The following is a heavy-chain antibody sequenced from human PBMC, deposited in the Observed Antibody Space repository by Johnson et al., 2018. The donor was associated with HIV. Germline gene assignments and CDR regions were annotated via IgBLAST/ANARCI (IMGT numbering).Heavy chain of an antibody. Sequence: VQLVESGGGLVQPGGSLRLSCAASGFTVSSNYMNWVRQAPGKGLEWVSVIYSGGSTYYADSVKGRFTISRDISKNTLDLQMNSLRAEDTAVYYCARACRDGYTSDAFDIWGQGTMVTVSS. CDR3: ARACRDGYTSDAFDI. CDR1: GFTVSSNY. J-gene: IGHJ3*02. V-gene: IGHV3-66*01. CDR2: IYSGGST. D-gene: IGHD5-24*01.